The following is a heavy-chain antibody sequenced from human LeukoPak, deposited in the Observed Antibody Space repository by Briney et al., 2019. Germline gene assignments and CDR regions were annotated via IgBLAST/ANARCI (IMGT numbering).Heavy chain of an antibody. J-gene: IGHJ3*02. Sequence: ASVKVSCKASGYTFTGYYMHWVRQAPGQGLEWMGWINPNSGGTNYAQKFQGRVTMTRDTSISTAYMELSRLRSDDTAVYYCARVVAAHPHAHAFDIWGQGTMVTVSS. D-gene: IGHD6-6*01. CDR2: INPNSGGT. CDR1: GYTFTGYY. V-gene: IGHV1-2*02. CDR3: ARVVAAHPHAHAFDI.